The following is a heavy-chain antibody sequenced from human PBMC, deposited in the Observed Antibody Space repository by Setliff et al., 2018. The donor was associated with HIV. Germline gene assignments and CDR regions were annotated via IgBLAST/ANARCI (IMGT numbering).Heavy chain of an antibody. CDR3: AKSLLVAGNDY. D-gene: IGHD2-8*02. J-gene: IGHJ4*02. CDR2: ISSGGEIM. Sequence: LRLSCAASGFAFSSYSMNWVRQAPGKGLEWVSAISSGGEIMFYADSVKGRFTISRDNSKNTLYLQMISLRADDTAVYYCAKSLLVAGNDYWGQGTLATVSS. V-gene: IGHV3-23*01. CDR1: GFAFSSYS.